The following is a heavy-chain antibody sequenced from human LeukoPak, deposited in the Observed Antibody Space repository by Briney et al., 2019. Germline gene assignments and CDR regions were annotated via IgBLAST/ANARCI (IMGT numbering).Heavy chain of an antibody. CDR2: IIPIFGTA. CDR1: GYTFTGYY. J-gene: IGHJ4*02. V-gene: IGHV1-69*05. CDR3: ARDLWGLAAADY. Sequence: SVKVSCKASGYTFTGYYMHWVRQAPGQGLEWMGGIIPIFGTANYAQKFQGRVTITTDESTSTAYMELSSLRSEDTAVYYCARDLWGLAAADYWGQGTLVTVSS. D-gene: IGHD6-13*01.